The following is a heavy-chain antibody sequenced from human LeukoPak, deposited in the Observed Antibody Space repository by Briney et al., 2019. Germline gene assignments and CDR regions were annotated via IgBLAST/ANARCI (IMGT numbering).Heavy chain of an antibody. CDR1: GGPIDITNY. Sequence: PSETLSLTCGVSGGPIDITNYWSWVRQAPGKGLEWIGEISHDGTRNYNPSLRSRVAMSLDRANNQFSLSLTSVTAADTAVYYCTRENRPFCPFAYWGQGVVVTVSS. D-gene: IGHD2/OR15-2a*01. CDR2: ISHDGTR. J-gene: IGHJ4*02. V-gene: IGHV4-4*02. CDR3: TRENRPFCPFAY.